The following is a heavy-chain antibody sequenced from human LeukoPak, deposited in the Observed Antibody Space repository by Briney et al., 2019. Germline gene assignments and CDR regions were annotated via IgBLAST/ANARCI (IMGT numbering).Heavy chain of an antibody. Sequence: GASVKVSCKAPGYTFTGYYMHWVRQAPGQGLEWMGWINPNSGGTNYAQKFQGRVTMTRDTSISTAYMELSRLRSDDTAVYYCAREGYSSSWWRTNWSDPWGQGTLVTVSS. CDR1: GYTFTGYY. D-gene: IGHD6-13*01. J-gene: IGHJ5*02. CDR3: AREGYSSSWWRTNWSDP. V-gene: IGHV1-2*02. CDR2: INPNSGGT.